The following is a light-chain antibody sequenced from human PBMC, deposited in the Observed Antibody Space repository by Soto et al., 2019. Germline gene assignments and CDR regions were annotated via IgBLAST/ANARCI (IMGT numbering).Light chain of an antibody. Sequence: QSVLTQSPSASASLGASVKLTCTLSSGHSSYAIAWHQQQPEKGPRYLMKLSSDGSHSKGDGIPDRFSGSSSGAERYLTISSLQSEDEADYYCQTWDTGARVVFGGVTQLTVL. V-gene: IGLV4-69*01. CDR1: SGHSSYA. CDR3: QTWDTGARVV. J-gene: IGLJ2*01. CDR2: LSSDGSH.